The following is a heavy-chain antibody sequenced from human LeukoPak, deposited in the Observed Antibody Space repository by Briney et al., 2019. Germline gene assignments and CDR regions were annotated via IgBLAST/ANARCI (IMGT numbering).Heavy chain of an antibody. V-gene: IGHV1-2*02. CDR3: ARDRRYTYYYDSSGFYSHAFDI. CDR2: INPNSGGT. J-gene: IGHJ3*02. Sequence: ASVKVSCKASGYTFTGYYMHWVRQAPGQGLEWMGWINPNSGGTNYAQKFQGRVTMTRDTSISTAYMELSRLRSDDTAVYYCARDRRYTYYYDSSGFYSHAFDIWGQGTMVTVSS. D-gene: IGHD3-22*01. CDR1: GYTFTGYY.